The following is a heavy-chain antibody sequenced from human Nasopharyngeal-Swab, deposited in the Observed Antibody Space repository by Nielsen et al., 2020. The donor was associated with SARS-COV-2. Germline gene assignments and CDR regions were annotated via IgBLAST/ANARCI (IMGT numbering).Heavy chain of an antibody. V-gene: IGHV3-30-3*01. CDR2: ISYDGSNT. J-gene: IGHJ6*02. CDR1: GFTFSNYA. CDR3: ARGLGRYYGSGSYYNSGLGSRYYYGMDV. D-gene: IGHD3-10*01. Sequence: GESLKISCTASGFTFSNYAMHWVRQAPGKGLEWVAVISYDGSNTFYGDSVKGRFTISRDDSKNTLYLQMNSLRVEDTAVYYCARGLGRYYGSGSYYNSGLGSRYYYGMDVWGQGTTVTVSS.